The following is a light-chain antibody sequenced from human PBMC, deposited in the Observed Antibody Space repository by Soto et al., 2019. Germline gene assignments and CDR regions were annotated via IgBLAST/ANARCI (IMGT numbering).Light chain of an antibody. CDR2: GNS. CDR1: CSNIGAGYD. V-gene: IGLV1-40*01. CDR3: QSYDTSLSAVV. Sequence: QPVLTQPPSVSGAPGQRVTISCTGSCSNIGAGYDVHWYQHLPGTVPKLLIYGNSIRPSGVPDRFSGSKSGTSASLAITGLQAEDEADYYCQSYDTSLSAVVFGGGTKVTVL. J-gene: IGLJ2*01.